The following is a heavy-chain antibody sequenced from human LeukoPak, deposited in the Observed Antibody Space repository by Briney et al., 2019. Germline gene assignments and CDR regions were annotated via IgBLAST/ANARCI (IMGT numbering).Heavy chain of an antibody. CDR1: GYTFTGYY. Sequence: ASVKVSCKASGYTFTGYYIQWVRQAPGQGLEWMGWINPNNGGTNYAQKFQGSVTMTRDTSINTAYMEVSRLRSDDTAVYYCARDHCSSGGCYEDYYYGVTSGAKGPRSPSP. D-gene: IGHD2-15*01. J-gene: IGHJ6*02. V-gene: IGHV1-2*04. CDR2: INPNNGGT. CDR3: ARDHCSSGGCYEDYYYGVTS.